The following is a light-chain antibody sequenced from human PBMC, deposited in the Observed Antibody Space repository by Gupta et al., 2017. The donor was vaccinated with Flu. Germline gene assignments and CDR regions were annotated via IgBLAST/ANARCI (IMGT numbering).Light chain of an antibody. CDR2: EDR. CDR3: YSTDTSGNHRV. CDR1: ALPKKY. J-gene: IGLJ3*02. V-gene: IGLV3-10*01. Sequence: GQTARITCSGDALPKKYAYWYQQKSGQAPVLIIYEDRKRPSGIPERFSGSSSGTRATLTISGAQVEDEADYYCYSTDTSGNHRVFGGGTNLTVL.